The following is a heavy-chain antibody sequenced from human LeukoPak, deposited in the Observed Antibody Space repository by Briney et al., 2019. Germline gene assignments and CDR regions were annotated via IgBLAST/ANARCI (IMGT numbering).Heavy chain of an antibody. J-gene: IGHJ4*02. Sequence: QTGGSLRLSCAASGFTFSSYEMNWVRQAPGKGLEWVSYISSSGSTIYYADSVKGRFTISRDNAKNSLYLQMNSLRAEDTAVYYCARTFRDGYNLRYFDYWGQGTLVTVSS. CDR2: ISSSGSTI. CDR1: GFTFSSYE. D-gene: IGHD5-24*01. CDR3: ARTFRDGYNLRYFDY. V-gene: IGHV3-48*03.